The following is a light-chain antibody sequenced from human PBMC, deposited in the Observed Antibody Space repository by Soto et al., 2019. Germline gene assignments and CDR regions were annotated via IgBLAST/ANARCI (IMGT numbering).Light chain of an antibody. CDR2: GAS. J-gene: IGKJ1*01. CDR1: QSVSSN. V-gene: IGKV3-11*01. CDR3: QQRSNWPPT. Sequence: EIVMTQSPATLSVSPGERATLSCRASQSVSSNLAWYQQKPGQAPRLLIYGASNRATGIPARFSGSGSGTDFTLTISSLEPEDFAVYYCQQRSNWPPTFGQGTKVDIK.